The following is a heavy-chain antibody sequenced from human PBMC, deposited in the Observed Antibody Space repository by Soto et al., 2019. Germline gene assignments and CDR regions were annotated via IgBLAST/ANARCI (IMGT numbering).Heavy chain of an antibody. D-gene: IGHD1-1*01. Sequence: QVHLVQSGAEVKKPGASVKVSCKGSGYDFTTYGITWVRQAPGQGLEWMAWINAHNGNTDYAQKLQGSVTVTRDTATSTAYMEPRSLRSDDTAVYYCARGRYGDYWGQGALVTVSS. CDR3: ARGRYGDY. V-gene: IGHV1-18*01. J-gene: IGHJ4*02. CDR2: INAHNGNT. CDR1: GYDFTTYG.